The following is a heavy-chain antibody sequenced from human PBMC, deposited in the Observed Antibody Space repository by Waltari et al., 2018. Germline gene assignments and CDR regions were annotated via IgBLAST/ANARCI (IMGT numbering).Heavy chain of an antibody. J-gene: IGHJ4*02. CDR2: ISSSSSTI. CDR3: ARDESGFDY. Sequence: VQLVESGGGLVQPGGSLRLSCAASGFTFSSYSMNWVRQAPGKGREWVSYISSSSSTIYYADSVKGRFTSSRDNAKNSLYLQMNSLRAEDTAVYYCARDESGFDYWGQGTLVTVSS. CDR1: GFTFSSYS. D-gene: IGHD3-3*01. V-gene: IGHV3-48*04.